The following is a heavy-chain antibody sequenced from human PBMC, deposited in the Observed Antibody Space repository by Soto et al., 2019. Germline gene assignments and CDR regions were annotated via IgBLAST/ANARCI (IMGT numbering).Heavy chain of an antibody. CDR1: GIAFDYYT. Sequence: GGSLRLSGAVSGIAFDYYTMHWVRQVPGRGLEWVSGISWNSGIIEYADSVKGRFTISRENAKNSLYLQMNSLRPEDTALYYCAKDVGHYYALDVWGQGTTVTVSS. CDR3: AKDVGHYYALDV. CDR2: ISWNSGII. V-gene: IGHV3-9*01. J-gene: IGHJ6*02.